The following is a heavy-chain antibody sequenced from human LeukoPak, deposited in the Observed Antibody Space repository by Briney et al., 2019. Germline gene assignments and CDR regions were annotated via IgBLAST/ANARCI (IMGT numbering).Heavy chain of an antibody. CDR1: RGSLSRYS. CDR2: ISYTGSA. D-gene: IGHD5-12*01. J-gene: IGHJ4*02. Sequence: PSETLSHTRIVTRGSLSRYSWSSIRQPPGKGLEWIGYISYTGSANYNPSLKSRGSISVDTTKSHLPLRLSSVTAADTAVYYCARGSALNRAYSGYDPPFHYWGQGALVGVCS. V-gene: IGHV4-59*01. CDR3: ARGSALNRAYSGYDPPFHY.